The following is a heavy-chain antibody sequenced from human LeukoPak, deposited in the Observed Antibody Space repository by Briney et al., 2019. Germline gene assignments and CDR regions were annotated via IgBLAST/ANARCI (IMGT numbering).Heavy chain of an antibody. Sequence: GGSLRLSCAASGFTFGSYSMNWVRQAPGKGLEWVAVIWYDRTNKYYADSVKGRFTISRDNSKNTLYLQMSSLRAEDTAVYYCARDRLTTVTTFHFDYWGQGTLVTVSS. CDR1: GFTFGSYS. CDR3: ARDRLTTVTTFHFDY. D-gene: IGHD4-17*01. V-gene: IGHV3-33*08. J-gene: IGHJ4*02. CDR2: IWYDRTNK.